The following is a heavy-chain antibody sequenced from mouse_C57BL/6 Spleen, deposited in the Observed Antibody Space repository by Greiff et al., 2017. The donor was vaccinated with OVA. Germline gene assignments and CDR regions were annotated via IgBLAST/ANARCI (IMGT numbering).Heavy chain of an antibody. V-gene: IGHV1-26*01. D-gene: IGHD1-1*01. CDR1: GYTFTDYY. J-gene: IGHJ1*03. Sequence: EVQLQQSGPELVKPGASVKISCKASGYTFTDYYMNWVKQSHGKSLEWIGDINPNNGGTSYNQKFKGKATLTVDKSSSTAYMELRSLTSEDSAVYYCARLGYYGSSYGWYFDVWGTRTTVTVSS. CDR2: INPNNGGT. CDR3: ARLGYYGSSYGWYFDV.